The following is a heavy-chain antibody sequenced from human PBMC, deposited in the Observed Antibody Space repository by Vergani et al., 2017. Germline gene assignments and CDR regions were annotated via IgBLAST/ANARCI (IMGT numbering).Heavy chain of an antibody. CDR2: IDTSDSYT. CDR3: ARPKYSGYDSYAFDI. V-gene: IGHV5-10-1*03. Sequence: EVQLVQSGAEVKKPGESLRISCKVSGYSFTSYWISWVRQMPGKGLEWMGRIDTSDSYTNYSPSFQGHVTISADKSISTAYLQWSSLKASDTAMYYCARPKYSGYDSYAFDIWGQGTMVTVSS. CDR1: GYSFTSYW. D-gene: IGHD5-12*01. J-gene: IGHJ3*02.